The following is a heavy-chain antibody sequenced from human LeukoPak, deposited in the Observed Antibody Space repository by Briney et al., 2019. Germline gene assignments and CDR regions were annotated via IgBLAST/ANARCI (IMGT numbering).Heavy chain of an antibody. CDR2: INPSGGST. CDR3: ARGLAGGITIFGLAPYYYYMDV. J-gene: IGHJ6*03. CDR1: GYTFTSYY. D-gene: IGHD3-3*01. Sequence: ASVKVSCKASGYTFTSYYMHWVRQAPGQGLEWMGIINPSGGSTSYAQKFQGRVTMTRDMSTSTVYMELSSLRSEDTAVYYCARGLAGGITIFGLAPYYYYMDVWGKGTTVTVSS. V-gene: IGHV1-46*01.